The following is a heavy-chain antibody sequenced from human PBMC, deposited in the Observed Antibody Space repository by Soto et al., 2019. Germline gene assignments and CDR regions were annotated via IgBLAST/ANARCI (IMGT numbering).Heavy chain of an antibody. CDR2: ISYSGDT. J-gene: IGHJ4*02. Sequence: SETLSLTCTVSGASITTHYWAWIRQPPGTELEWIASISYSGDTDYNPSLKSRVSMSIDTSRNQFSLRLSSVTAADTAVYYCAMQSYYGGYARRFDSRGQGTLVTGSS. CDR1: GASITTHY. V-gene: IGHV4-59*08. D-gene: IGHD4-17*01. CDR3: AMQSYYGGYARRFDS.